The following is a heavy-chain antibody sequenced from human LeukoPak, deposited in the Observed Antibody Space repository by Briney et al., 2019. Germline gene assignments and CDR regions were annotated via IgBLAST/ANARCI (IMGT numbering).Heavy chain of an antibody. V-gene: IGHV1-3*01. J-gene: IGHJ4*02. Sequence: ASVKVSCKASGYTFTSYAMHWVRQAPGQRLEWMGWINAGNGNTKYSQKFQGRVTITRDTSASTAYMELSSLRSEDTAVYYCASRYYYDSSGYYDLDYWGQGTLVTVSS. CDR2: INAGNGNT. D-gene: IGHD3-22*01. CDR3: ASRYYYDSSGYYDLDY. CDR1: GYTFTSYA.